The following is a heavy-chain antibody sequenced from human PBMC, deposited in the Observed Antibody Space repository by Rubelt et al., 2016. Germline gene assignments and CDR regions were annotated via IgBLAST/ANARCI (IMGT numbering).Heavy chain of an antibody. V-gene: IGHV4-59*08. D-gene: IGHD3-22*01. CDR2: IYYSGST. Sequence: QVQLQESGPGLVKPSETLSLTCTVSGGSISSYYWSWIRQPPGKGLEWIGYIYYSGSTNYNPSLTSRVTVSVDTSKNQFSLKLSSVTAADTAVDYCARTYYYDSSGPVDYWGQGTLVTVSS. J-gene: IGHJ4*02. CDR3: ARTYYYDSSGPVDY. CDR1: GGSISSYY.